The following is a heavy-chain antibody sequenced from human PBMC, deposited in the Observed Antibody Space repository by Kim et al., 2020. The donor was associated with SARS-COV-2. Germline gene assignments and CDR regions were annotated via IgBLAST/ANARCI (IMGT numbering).Heavy chain of an antibody. CDR3: ARDLWPETYYYDSSGYAD. D-gene: IGHD3-22*01. V-gene: IGHV3-11*06. J-gene: IGHJ4*02. Sequence: VHGRFTISRDNAKNSRYLQMNRLRAEDTAVYYCARDLWPETYYYDSSGYADWGQGTLVTVSS.